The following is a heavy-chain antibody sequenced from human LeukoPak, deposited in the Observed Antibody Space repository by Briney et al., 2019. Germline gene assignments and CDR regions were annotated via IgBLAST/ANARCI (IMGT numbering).Heavy chain of an antibody. CDR1: GFTFSSYG. CDR2: IRYDGSNK. Sequence: GGSLRLSCAASGFTFSSYGMHWVRQAPGKGLEWVAFIRYDGSNKYHADSVKGRFTISRDNSKNTLYLQMNSLRAEDTAVYYCAKRADSSSLASFDFDYWGQGTLVTVSS. V-gene: IGHV3-30*02. CDR3: AKRADSSSLASFDFDY. D-gene: IGHD6-6*01. J-gene: IGHJ4*02.